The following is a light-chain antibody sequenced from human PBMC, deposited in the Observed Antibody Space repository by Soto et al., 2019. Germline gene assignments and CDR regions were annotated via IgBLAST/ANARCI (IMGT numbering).Light chain of an antibody. V-gene: IGKV1-27*01. J-gene: IGKJ1*01. CDR1: QGISTY. Sequence: DIQMTQSPSSLSASVGDRVTITCRASQGISTYLVWYQQKPGTVSKLLIFAASTLQSGDPSRFSGSGSGTDFTLTISSLQPEDVATYYCQNYNGAPWTFGQGTKVEIK. CDR2: AAS. CDR3: QNYNGAPWT.